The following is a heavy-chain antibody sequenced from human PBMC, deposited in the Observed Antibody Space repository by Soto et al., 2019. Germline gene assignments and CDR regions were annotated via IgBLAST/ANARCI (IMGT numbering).Heavy chain of an antibody. D-gene: IGHD3-22*01. J-gene: IGHJ6*01. Sequence: ASVKVSCKASGYTFTSYGISWVRQAPGQGLERMGWISAYNGNTNYAQKLQGRVTMTTDTSTSTAYMELRSLRSDGPAVYYCARAGVGYLYYYGMDVWGQGTTVTVSS. CDR2: ISAYNGNT. CDR3: ARAGVGYLYYYGMDV. CDR1: GYTFTSYG. V-gene: IGHV1-18*01.